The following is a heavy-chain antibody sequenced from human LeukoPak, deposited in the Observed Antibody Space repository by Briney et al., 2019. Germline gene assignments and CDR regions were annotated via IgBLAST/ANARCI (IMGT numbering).Heavy chain of an antibody. V-gene: IGHV4-38-2*02. CDR2: IHHSGRT. CDR3: ARDPHDYGLSTKVSPYWYFDL. Sequence: SETLSLTCSVSGYSISRGYYWGWIRQPPGKGPEWIGSIHHSGRTYYNPSLKSRLTISVDTSKNQFSLRLSSVTAADTAVYYCARDPHDYGLSTKVSPYWYFDLWGRGTLVTVSS. D-gene: IGHD4-17*01. J-gene: IGHJ2*01. CDR1: GYSISRGYY.